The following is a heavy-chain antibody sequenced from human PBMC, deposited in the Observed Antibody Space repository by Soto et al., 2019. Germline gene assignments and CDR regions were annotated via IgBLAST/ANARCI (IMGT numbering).Heavy chain of an antibody. Sequence: QLQLQESGPGLVKPSETLSLTCTVSGGSISSSSYYWGWIRQPPGKGLEWIGSIYYSGSTYYNPSLKSRVTISVDTSKNQFSLKLSSVTAADTAVYYCARQTITMGYYFDYWGQGTLVTVSS. D-gene: IGHD1-20*01. CDR2: IYYSGST. CDR1: GGSISSSSYY. CDR3: ARQTITMGYYFDY. V-gene: IGHV4-39*01. J-gene: IGHJ4*02.